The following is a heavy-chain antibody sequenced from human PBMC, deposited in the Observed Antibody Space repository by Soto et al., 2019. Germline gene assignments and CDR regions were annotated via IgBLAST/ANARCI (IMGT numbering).Heavy chain of an antibody. CDR1: GFTFSTYW. CDR2: INSDGSTT. CDR3: ARSPYYYGMDV. J-gene: IGHJ6*02. Sequence: VQLVESGGDSVQPGGSLRLSCAASGFTFSTYWMSWVRQAPGEGLVLVSRINSDGSTTSYADSVKGRFTVSRNNAKNTLYLQMNSLRAEDTAVYYCARSPYYYGMDVWGQGTTVTVSS. V-gene: IGHV3-74*01.